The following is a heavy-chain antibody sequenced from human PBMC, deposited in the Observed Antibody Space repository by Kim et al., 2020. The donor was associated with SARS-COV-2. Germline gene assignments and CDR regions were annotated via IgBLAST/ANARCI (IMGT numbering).Heavy chain of an antibody. CDR2: TYYSGST. CDR3: ARAPKEGWLLFLVGAFDI. V-gene: IGHV4-30-4*01. CDR1: GGSISSGDYY. D-gene: IGHD3-9*01. Sequence: SETLSLTCTVSGGSISSGDYYWSWIRQPPGKGLEWIGYTYYSGSTYYNPSLKSRVTISVDTSKNQFSLKLSSVTAADTAVYYCARAPKEGWLLFLVGAFDIWGQGTMVTVSS. J-gene: IGHJ3*02.